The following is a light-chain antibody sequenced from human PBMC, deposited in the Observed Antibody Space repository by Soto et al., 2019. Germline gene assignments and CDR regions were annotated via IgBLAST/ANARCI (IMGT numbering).Light chain of an antibody. CDR2: SAS. J-gene: IGKJ4*01. V-gene: IGKV1-9*01. Sequence: DIQLTQSPSFLSASVGDTVTITCRASQGMSTYLAWYQQKPGKVPKLLIRSASTFQSGVTPRFSGGGSGTEFTLTISTLQPDDSGIYYCQQLNGYQLAFGGGTNVEIK. CDR1: QGMSTY. CDR3: QQLNGYQLA.